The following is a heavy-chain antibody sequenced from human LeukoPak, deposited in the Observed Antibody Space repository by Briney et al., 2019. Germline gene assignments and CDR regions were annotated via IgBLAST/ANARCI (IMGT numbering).Heavy chain of an antibody. D-gene: IGHD3-10*01. J-gene: IGHJ4*02. CDR3: ARSYYGSGSYYDFDY. Sequence: SETLSLTCTVSGGSISTYFWSWIRQPPGKGLEWIGYVYYSGSTNYSPSLQSRVTISVDTSKNQFSLKLSSVTAADTAVYYCARSYYGSGSYYDFDYWGQGTLVTVSS. CDR2: VYYSGST. V-gene: IGHV4-59*01. CDR1: GGSISTYF.